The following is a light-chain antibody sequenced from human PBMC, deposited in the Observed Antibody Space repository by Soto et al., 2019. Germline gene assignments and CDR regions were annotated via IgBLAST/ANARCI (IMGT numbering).Light chain of an antibody. CDR3: QQYGSSFT. CDR1: QSVSSAY. Sequence: EIVLTQSQGTLSLSPGERATLSCRASQSVSSAYLAWYQQKPGQAPRLLIYGAFSRATGIPDRFSGYGSGTDFTLTITRLEPEDVAVYYCQQYGSSFTFGQGTKLQIK. V-gene: IGKV3-20*01. CDR2: GAF. J-gene: IGKJ2*01.